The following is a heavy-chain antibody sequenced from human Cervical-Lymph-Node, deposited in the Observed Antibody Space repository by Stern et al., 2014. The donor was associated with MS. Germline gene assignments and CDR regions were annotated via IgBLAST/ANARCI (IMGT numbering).Heavy chain of an antibody. J-gene: IGHJ6*02. CDR1: GGSISSYY. V-gene: IGHV4-59*01. Sequence: QLQLQESGPGLVKPSETLSLTCTVSGGSISSYYWSWIRQPPGKGLEWIGYIYYSGSTKYNPSLKSRVTISVDTSKNQFSLKLSSVTAADTAVYYCARDWRVVGTSNYYYYGMDVWGQGTTVTVSS. CDR2: IYYSGST. CDR3: ARDWRVVGTSNYYYYGMDV. D-gene: IGHD1-26*01.